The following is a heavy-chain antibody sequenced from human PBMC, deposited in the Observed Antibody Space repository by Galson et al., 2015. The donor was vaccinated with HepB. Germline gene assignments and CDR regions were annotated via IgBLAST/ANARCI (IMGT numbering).Heavy chain of an antibody. CDR3: ARVRSMVRGVIITGYFDY. D-gene: IGHD3-10*01. V-gene: IGHV3-30*04. CDR1: GFTFGSYA. Sequence: SLRLSCAASGFTFGSYAMHWVRQAPGKGLEWVAVISYDGSNKYYADSVKGRFTISRDNSKNTLYLQMNSLRAEDTAVYYCARVRSMVRGVIITGYFDYWGQGTLVTVSS. J-gene: IGHJ4*02. CDR2: ISYDGSNK.